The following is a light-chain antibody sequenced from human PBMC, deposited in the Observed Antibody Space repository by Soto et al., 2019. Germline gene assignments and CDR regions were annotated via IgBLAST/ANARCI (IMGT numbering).Light chain of an antibody. CDR1: QSISSY. CDR2: AAS. Sequence: DIQMTQSPSSLSASVGDRDTITCRASQSISSYLNWYQQKPGKAPKLLIYAASSLQSGVPSRFSGSGSGTDFTLTISSLQPEDFATYYCQQSYSHPGTFGQGTKVDIK. V-gene: IGKV1-39*01. CDR3: QQSYSHPGT. J-gene: IGKJ1*01.